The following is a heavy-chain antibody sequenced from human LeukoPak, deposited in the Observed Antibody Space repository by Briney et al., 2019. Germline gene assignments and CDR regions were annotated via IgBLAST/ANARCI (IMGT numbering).Heavy chain of an antibody. CDR1: GGSMSSGSSY. V-gene: IGHV4-39*01. J-gene: IGHJ3*02. CDR2: IYYSGST. CDR3: ARTRGYSGYVDAFDI. Sequence: SETLSLTCTVSGGSMSSGSSYWGWIRQPPGKGLEWIGTIYYSGSTYYNPSLKSRVTISADTSKNQFSVKLSSVTAADTAVYYCARTRGYSGYVDAFDIWGQGTMVTVFS. D-gene: IGHD5-12*01.